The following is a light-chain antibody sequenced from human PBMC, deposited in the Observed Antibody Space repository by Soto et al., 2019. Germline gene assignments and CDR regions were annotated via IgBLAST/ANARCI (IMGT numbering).Light chain of an antibody. CDR3: QNYNNRPTYT. Sequence: EIVMTQYTATLSVSPGERATLSCRASQSVSSNLAWYQQKPGQPPMRLIYSASTRATGIPARFSGSGSGTDITLTISILQSEDFEVYYRQNYNNRPTYTFGQGTKVEIK. CDR1: QSVSSN. V-gene: IGKV3D-15*01. J-gene: IGKJ2*01. CDR2: SAS.